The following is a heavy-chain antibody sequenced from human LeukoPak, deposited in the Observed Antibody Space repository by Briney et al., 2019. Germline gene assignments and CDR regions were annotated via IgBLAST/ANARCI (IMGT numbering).Heavy chain of an antibody. Sequence: TGGSLRLSCAASGFTFSSYSMTWVRQAPGKGLEWVSSISSSSSYIYYADSVKGRFTISRDNAKNSLYLQMNSLRAEDTAVYYCAREPMRGSGCLDYWGQGTLVTVSS. CDR3: AREPMRGSGCLDY. CDR1: GFTFSSYS. J-gene: IGHJ4*02. CDR2: ISSSSSYI. D-gene: IGHD6-19*01. V-gene: IGHV3-21*01.